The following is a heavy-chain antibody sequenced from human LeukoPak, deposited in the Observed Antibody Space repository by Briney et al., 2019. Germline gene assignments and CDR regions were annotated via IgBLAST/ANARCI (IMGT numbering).Heavy chain of an antibody. CDR1: GGSISSYY. D-gene: IGHD2-2*01. V-gene: IGHV4-59*01. J-gene: IGHJ5*02. CDR2: IYYSGST. Sequence: SETLSLTCTVSGGSISSYYWSWIRQPPGKGLEWIGYIYYSGSTNYNPSLKSRVTISVDTSKNQFSLKLSSVTAADTAVYYCARIRSKYQLLSLVFDPWGQGTLVTVSS. CDR3: ARIRSKYQLLSLVFDP.